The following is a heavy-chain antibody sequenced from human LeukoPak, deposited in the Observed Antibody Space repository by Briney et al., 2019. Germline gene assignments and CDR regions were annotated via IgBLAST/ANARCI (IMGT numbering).Heavy chain of an antibody. V-gene: IGHV4-4*07. Sequence: SETLSLTCTVSGGSISSYYWSWIRQPAGKGLEWIGRIYTDGSADYNPSLKSRLTMSVDTSKNQFSLKLSSVTAADTAVYYCARTTAGHVAFDIWGQGTMVTASS. CDR1: GGSISSYY. CDR3: ARTTAGHVAFDI. D-gene: IGHD4-11*01. CDR2: IYTDGSA. J-gene: IGHJ3*02.